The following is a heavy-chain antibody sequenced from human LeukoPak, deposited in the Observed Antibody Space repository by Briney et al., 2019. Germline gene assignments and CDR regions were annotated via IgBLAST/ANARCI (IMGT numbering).Heavy chain of an antibody. D-gene: IGHD3-9*01. V-gene: IGHV1-18*01. J-gene: IGHJ4*02. CDR3: ARVVRYFDWLFPRGHFDY. CDR2: ISAYNGNT. CDR1: GYTFTSYG. Sequence: ASVKVSCKASGYTFTSYGISWVRQAPGQGLEWMGWISAYNGNTNYAQKLQGRVTMTTDTSTSTAYMELRSLRSDDTVVYYCARVVRYFDWLFPRGHFDYWGQGTLVTVSS.